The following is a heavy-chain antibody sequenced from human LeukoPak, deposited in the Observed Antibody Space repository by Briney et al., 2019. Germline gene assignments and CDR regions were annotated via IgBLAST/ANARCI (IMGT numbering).Heavy chain of an antibody. D-gene: IGHD4-17*01. CDR3: ARLQGAVSTVTSFYYFDY. Sequence: GEPRKISCKDSGYRCTSYWIGWVRKMQGKGLEWMGIIYPGDSDTRYSPSFQGQVTISADKSISTAYLQWSSLKASDTAMYYCARLQGAVSTVTSFYYFDYWGQGTLVTVSS. J-gene: IGHJ4*02. CDR1: GYRCTSYW. CDR2: IYPGDSDT. V-gene: IGHV5-51*01.